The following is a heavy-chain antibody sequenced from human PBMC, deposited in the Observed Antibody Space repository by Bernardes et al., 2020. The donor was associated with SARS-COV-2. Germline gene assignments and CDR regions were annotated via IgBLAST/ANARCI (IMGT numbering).Heavy chain of an antibody. V-gene: IGHV3-21*01. CDR2: INSDSSFI. CDR3: ARHGTGNVLGH. CDR1: GFIFSSYS. Sequence: GGSLRLSCATSGFIFSSYSLNWVRQAPGKGLEWVASINSDSSFIYYVDSVKGRFTISRDTATKSVFLQMNSLRADDTAVYYCARHGTGNVLGHWGQGILVTVSS. D-gene: IGHD3-10*01. J-gene: IGHJ4*02.